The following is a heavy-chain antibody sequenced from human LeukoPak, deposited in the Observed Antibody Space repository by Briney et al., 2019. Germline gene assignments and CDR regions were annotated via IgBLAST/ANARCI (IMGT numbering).Heavy chain of an antibody. D-gene: IGHD5-18*01. CDR2: IKQDGSEK. CDR3: AKDISYGYGVDY. CDR1: GFTFSSDW. J-gene: IGHJ4*02. Sequence: GGSLRLSCAASGFTFSSDWMSWVRQAPGKGLEWVANIKQDGSEKYYVDSVKGRFTISRDNSKNTLYLQMNSLRAEDTAVYYCAKDISYGYGVDYWGQGTLVTVSS. V-gene: IGHV3-7*01.